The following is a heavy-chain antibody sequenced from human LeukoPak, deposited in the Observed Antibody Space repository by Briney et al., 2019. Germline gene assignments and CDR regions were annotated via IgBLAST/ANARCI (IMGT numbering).Heavy chain of an antibody. D-gene: IGHD2-21*01. J-gene: IGHJ3*02. V-gene: IGHV3-53*01. CDR1: GLTLSSSY. Sequence: GGSLRLSCAASGLTLSSSYMSWVRQAPGKGLEWVSIIYNDGSTYYADSMKGRFTISRDNSKNSLYLQVNSLRAEDTAMYYCARSILFAFDIWGQGTMVTVSS. CDR3: ARSILFAFDI. CDR2: IYNDGST.